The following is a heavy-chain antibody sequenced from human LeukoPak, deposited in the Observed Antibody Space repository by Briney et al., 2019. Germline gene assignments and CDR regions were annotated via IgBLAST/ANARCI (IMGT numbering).Heavy chain of an antibody. CDR2: IDTNYGCS. J-gene: IGHJ4*02. D-gene: IGHD3-9*01. V-gene: IGHV1-2*02. CDR3: ARVGVPSILFDILTSFVY. CDR1: GYIFTVHY. Sequence: AALTVSYKASGYIFTVHYKHRVRQAPGQGKERKGGIDTNYGCSTYARQFQGRVTMTRDTSTNTAYMELRTLTSDDTAVYYCARVGVPSILFDILTSFVYWGQGSLVTVSS.